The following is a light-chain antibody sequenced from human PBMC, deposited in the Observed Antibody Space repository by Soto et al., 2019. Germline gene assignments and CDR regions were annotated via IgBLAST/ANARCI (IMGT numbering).Light chain of an antibody. CDR1: QSISSY. CDR3: QHSSSTPWIT. Sequence: DIQMTQSPSSLSASVGDRVTITCRASQSISSYLNWYQQKPGKAPKLLIYAASSLQSGVPSRFSGSGSGTDFTLTISSLQPEDFATYYCQHSSSTPWITFGPGTKVDIK. CDR2: AAS. V-gene: IGKV1-39*01. J-gene: IGKJ3*01.